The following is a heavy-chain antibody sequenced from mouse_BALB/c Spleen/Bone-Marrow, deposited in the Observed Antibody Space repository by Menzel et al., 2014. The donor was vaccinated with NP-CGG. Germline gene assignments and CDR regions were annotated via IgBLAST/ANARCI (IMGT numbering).Heavy chain of an antibody. Sequence: DVMLVESGGGLVKSGGSLKLSCAASGFSFNSYGMSWVRQTPEKRLEWVATISGGGSYTFYPDSVKGRFTISRDNAKNNLHLQLSSLRSEDTALYYCARHAYYDQTEVSFVYWGQGTLVTVSA. D-gene: IGHD2-4*01. V-gene: IGHV5-9-2*01. CDR2: ISGGGSYT. CDR1: GFSFNSYG. J-gene: IGHJ3*01. CDR3: ARHAYYDQTEVSFVY.